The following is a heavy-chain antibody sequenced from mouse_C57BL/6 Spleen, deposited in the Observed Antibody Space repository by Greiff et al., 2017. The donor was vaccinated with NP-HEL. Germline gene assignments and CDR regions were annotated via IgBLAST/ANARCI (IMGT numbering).Heavy chain of an antibody. V-gene: IGHV1-53*01. CDR1: GYTFTSYW. D-gene: IGHD2-4*01. Sequence: VQLQQPGTELVKPGASVKLSCKASGYTFTSYWMHWVKQRPGQGLEWIGNINPSNGGTNYNEKFKSKATLTVDKSSSTDYMQLSSLTSEDAAVDYCARRDYDYDEGFAYWGQGTLVTVSA. J-gene: IGHJ3*01. CDR3: ARRDYDYDEGFAY. CDR2: INPSNGGT.